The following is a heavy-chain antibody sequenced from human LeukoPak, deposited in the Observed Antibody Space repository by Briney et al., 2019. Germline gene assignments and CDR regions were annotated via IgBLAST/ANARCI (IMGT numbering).Heavy chain of an antibody. D-gene: IGHD3-9*01. Sequence: PGGSLRLSCAAPGFTFSSYAIHWVRQAPGKGLEWVAIISYDGTNKYYADSVRGRFTISRDNSKNTLYLQMNSLRAEDTAVYYCARDFGWLSGFDNWRQGTLVTVSS. CDR1: GFTFSSYA. CDR3: ARDFGWLSGFDN. V-gene: IGHV3-30-3*01. CDR2: ISYDGTNK. J-gene: IGHJ4*02.